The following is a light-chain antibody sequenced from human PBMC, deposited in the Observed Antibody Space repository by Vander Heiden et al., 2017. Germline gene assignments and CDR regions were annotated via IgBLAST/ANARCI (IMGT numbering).Light chain of an antibody. CDR2: AAS. Sequence: DIRLTQSPSFLSASVGDRVTITCRASQGISSYLAWYQQKPGKAPKLLIYAASTLQSGVPSRFSGSGSGTEFTLTISSLQPEDFATYYCQQLNTYPPIFGGGTKVEIK. J-gene: IGKJ4*01. V-gene: IGKV1-9*01. CDR1: QGISSY. CDR3: QQLNTYPPI.